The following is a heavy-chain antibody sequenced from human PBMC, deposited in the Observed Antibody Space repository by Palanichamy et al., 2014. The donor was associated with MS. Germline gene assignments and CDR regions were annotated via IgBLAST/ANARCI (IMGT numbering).Heavy chain of an antibody. CDR1: GFTFSSYA. J-gene: IGHJ3*02. CDR2: IPYDGSNK. V-gene: IGHV3-30-3*01. CDR3: ARDGTSDAFDI. Sequence: QVQLVESGGGVVQPGRSLRLSCAASGFTFSSYAMHWVRQAPGKGLEWVAVIPYDGSNKYYADSVKGRFTISRDNSKNTLYLQMNSLRAEDTAVYYCARDGTSDAFDIWGQGTMVTVSS. D-gene: IGHD1-1*01.